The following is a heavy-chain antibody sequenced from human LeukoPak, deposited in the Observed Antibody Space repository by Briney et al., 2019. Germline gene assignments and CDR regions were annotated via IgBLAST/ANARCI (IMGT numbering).Heavy chain of an antibody. Sequence: GRSLRLSCAASGFTFSSYAMHWVRQAPGKGLEWVAVISYDGSNKYYADSVKGRFTISRGNSKNTLYLQMNSLRAEDTAVYYCARQLSTITIFDYWGQGTLVTVSS. CDR2: ISYDGSNK. J-gene: IGHJ4*02. CDR3: ARQLSTITIFDY. V-gene: IGHV3-30-3*01. D-gene: IGHD3-3*01. CDR1: GFTFSSYA.